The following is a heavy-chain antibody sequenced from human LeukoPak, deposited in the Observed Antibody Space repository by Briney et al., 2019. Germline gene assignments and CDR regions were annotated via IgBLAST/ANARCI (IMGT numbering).Heavy chain of an antibody. CDR3: ARDRHDTSTTVGAFDI. D-gene: IGHD5-18*01. V-gene: IGHV1-69*05. J-gene: IGHJ3*02. Sequence: SVKVSCEASGGTFSSNAISWVRQAPGQGLEWMGGIIPIFGSTNYEKKFQGRVTITTDESTRTAYMELSSLRSEDTAVYYCARDRHDTSTTVGAFDIWGQGTMVTVSS. CDR2: IIPIFGST. CDR1: GGTFSSNA.